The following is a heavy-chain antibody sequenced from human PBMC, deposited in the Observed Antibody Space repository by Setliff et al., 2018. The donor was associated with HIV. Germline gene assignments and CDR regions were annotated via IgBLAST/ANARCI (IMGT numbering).Heavy chain of an antibody. CDR3: AKDYTTTFWEYNWFDL. D-gene: IGHD3-16*01. J-gene: IGHJ5*02. CDR2: INGDGDSA. Sequence: GGSLRLSCAASGFTFSFHAMTWVRQAPGKGLEWVSGINGDGDSAYYADSVKGRFTVSRDNSKDTLTLQMNDLRAEDTGLYYCAKDYTTTFWEYNWFDLWGQGTLVTVSS. V-gene: IGHV3-23*01. CDR1: GFTFSFHA.